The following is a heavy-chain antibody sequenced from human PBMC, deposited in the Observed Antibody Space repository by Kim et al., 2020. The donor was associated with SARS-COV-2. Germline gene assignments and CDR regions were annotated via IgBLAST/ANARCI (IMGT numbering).Heavy chain of an antibody. Sequence: ASVKVSCKASGYTFTSYDINWVRQATGQGLEWMGWMNPNSGNTGYAQKFQGRVTMTRNTSISTAYMELSSLRSEDTAVYYCARSSLWFGELHLYWGQGTLVTVSS. CDR1: GYTFTSYD. J-gene: IGHJ4*02. V-gene: IGHV1-8*01. CDR2: MNPNSGNT. D-gene: IGHD3-10*01. CDR3: ARSSLWFGELHLY.